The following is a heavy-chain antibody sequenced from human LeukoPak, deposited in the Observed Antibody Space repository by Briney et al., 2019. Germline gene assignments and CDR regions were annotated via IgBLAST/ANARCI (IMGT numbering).Heavy chain of an antibody. CDR3: ASHGSSGHDPLT. CDR1: GDSIRSYC. CDR2: IYYTGST. D-gene: IGHD5-12*01. V-gene: IGHV4-59*08. Sequence: PSETLSLTCTVSGDSIRSYCWNWIRRPPGKGLEWIGYIYYTGSTSYNPSLKSRVTISLDTSKSQFSLRLTSVTAADTAVYYCASHGSSGHDPLTWGQGTLVTLSS. J-gene: IGHJ4*01.